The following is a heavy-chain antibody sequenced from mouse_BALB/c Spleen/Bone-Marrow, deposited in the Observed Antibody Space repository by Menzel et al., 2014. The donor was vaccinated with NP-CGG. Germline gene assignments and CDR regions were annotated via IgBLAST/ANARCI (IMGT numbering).Heavy chain of an antibody. CDR2: IWGDGST. CDR1: GFSFTGYG. Sequence: VKVEESGPGLVAPSQSLSITCTVSGFSFTGYGVSWVRQSPGKGLEWLGMIWGDGSTDYNSALKSRLSISKDNSKSQVFLKMNSLQTDDTARYYCARDSFLITRALDYWGQGTSVTVSS. CDR3: ARDSFLITRALDY. V-gene: IGHV2-6-7*01. D-gene: IGHD2-4*01. J-gene: IGHJ4*01.